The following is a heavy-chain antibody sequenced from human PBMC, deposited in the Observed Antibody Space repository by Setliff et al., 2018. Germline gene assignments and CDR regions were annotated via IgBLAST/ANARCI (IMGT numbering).Heavy chain of an antibody. CDR3: AKDRRPTIAVAGTLLNGYFDY. Sequence: AGGSLRLSCAASGFTFSTYWMTWVRQAPGKGLEWVSAISGSGGSTYYADSVKGRFTISRDNSKNTLYLQMNSLRAEDTAVYYCAKDRRPTIAVAGTLLNGYFDYWGQGTLVTVSS. J-gene: IGHJ4*02. D-gene: IGHD6-19*01. CDR2: ISGSGGST. V-gene: IGHV3-23*01. CDR1: GFTFSTYW.